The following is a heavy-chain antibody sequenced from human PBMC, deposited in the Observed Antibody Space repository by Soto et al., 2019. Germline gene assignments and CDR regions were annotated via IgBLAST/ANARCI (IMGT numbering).Heavy chain of an antibody. V-gene: IGHV3-23*01. CDR3: AKNSAATIRVGFDY. Sequence: EVQLLESGGCLVQPGGSLRLSCAASGFTFATYTMSWVRQTPGKGLEWVSAITGSDGRTYYADSVKGRFTISRDNSKNTLYLQMNSLGAEDTAVYYCAKNSAATIRVGFDYWGQGTLVTVSS. D-gene: IGHD5-12*01. CDR1: GFTFATYT. J-gene: IGHJ4*02. CDR2: ITGSDGRT.